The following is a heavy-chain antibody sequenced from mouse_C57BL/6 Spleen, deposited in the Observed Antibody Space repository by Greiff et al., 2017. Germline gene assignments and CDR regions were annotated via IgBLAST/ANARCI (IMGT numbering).Heavy chain of an antibody. Sequence: EVMLVESGGGLVKPGGSLKLSCAASGFTFSSYAMSWVRQTPEKRLEWVATISDGGSYTYYPDNVKGRFTISRDNAKNNLYLQMSHLKSEDTAMYYCEREGIYYGNYVAMDYWGQGTSVTVSS. CDR3: EREGIYYGNYVAMDY. CDR1: GFTFSSYA. CDR2: ISDGGSYT. V-gene: IGHV5-4*01. D-gene: IGHD2-1*01. J-gene: IGHJ4*01.